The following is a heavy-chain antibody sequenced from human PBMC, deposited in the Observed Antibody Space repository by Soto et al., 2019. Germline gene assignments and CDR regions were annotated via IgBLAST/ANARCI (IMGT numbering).Heavy chain of an antibody. D-gene: IGHD3-16*02. CDR1: GYTFTSYG. CDR3: ARVQGSMITFGGVIVEYYFDY. J-gene: IGHJ4*02. CDR2: ISAYNGNT. Sequence: QVQLVQSGAEVKKPGASVKVSCKASGYTFTSYGISWVRQAPGQGLQWMGWISAYNGNTNYAQKLQGRVTMTTDTSTSTAYMELRSLRSDDTAVYYCARVQGSMITFGGVIVEYYFDYWGQGTLVTVSS. V-gene: IGHV1-18*01.